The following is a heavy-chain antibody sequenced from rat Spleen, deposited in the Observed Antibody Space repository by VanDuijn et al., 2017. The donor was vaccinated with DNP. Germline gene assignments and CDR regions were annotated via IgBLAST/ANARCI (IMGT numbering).Heavy chain of an antibody. D-gene: IGHD1-11*01. V-gene: IGHV4-2*01. CDR2: INKDSNTI. Sequence: EVKLVESGGGLVQPGRSLKLSCAASGFNFNDYWMGWVRQAPGKGLEWIGEINKDSNTINYTPSLKDKFTVSRDNAQNTLYLQVSKLGSEDTAIYYCARARFYGGSDFWGPGTMVTVSS. J-gene: IGHJ1*01. CDR3: ARARFYGGSDF. CDR1: GFNFNDYW.